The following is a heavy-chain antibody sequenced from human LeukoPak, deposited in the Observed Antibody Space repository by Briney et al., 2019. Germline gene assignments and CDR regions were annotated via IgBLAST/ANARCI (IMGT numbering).Heavy chain of an antibody. CDR2: VYYSGTT. V-gene: IGHV4-39*01. D-gene: IGHD6-13*01. CDR1: GGSISSIYNY. CDR3: ARSSAAEGPTHNWFDP. J-gene: IGHJ5*02. Sequence: SETLSLTCTVSGGSISSIYNYWGWIRQPPGQGLEWIGSVYYSGTTYCNPSLKSRVTVSVDTSKNQFSLRLTSVTAADTAVYHCARSSAAEGPTHNWFDPWGQGTLVTVSS.